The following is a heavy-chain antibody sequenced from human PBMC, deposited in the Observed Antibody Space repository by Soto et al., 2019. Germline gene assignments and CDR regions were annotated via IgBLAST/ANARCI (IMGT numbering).Heavy chain of an antibody. CDR1: GDSMNSHY. J-gene: IGHJ4*01. CDR2: VYFTGST. Sequence: TSETLSLTCTVTGDSMNSHYWSWLRQPPGKALEWMGYVYFTGSTNYSPSLESRLTILVDTSKNQFSLKLTSVTAADTAVYYCASFPVIPGRDSPLIFDYWGQGTLVTVS. CDR3: ASFPVIPGRDSPLIFDY. V-gene: IGHV4-59*08. D-gene: IGHD3-22*01.